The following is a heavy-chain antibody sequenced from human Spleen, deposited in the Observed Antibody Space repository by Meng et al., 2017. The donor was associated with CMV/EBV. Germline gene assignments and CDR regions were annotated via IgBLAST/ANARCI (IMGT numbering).Heavy chain of an antibody. CDR1: GGSISSGYYY. CDR3: ARGYYGSGGH. Sequence: SETLSLTCTVSGGSISSGYYYWSWIRQPPGKGLEWIGYIYYSGSTNYNPSLKSRVTISVDTSKNQFSLKLSSVTAADTAVYYCARGYYGSGGHWGQGTLVTVSS. J-gene: IGHJ4*02. CDR2: IYYSGST. D-gene: IGHD3-10*01. V-gene: IGHV4-61*01.